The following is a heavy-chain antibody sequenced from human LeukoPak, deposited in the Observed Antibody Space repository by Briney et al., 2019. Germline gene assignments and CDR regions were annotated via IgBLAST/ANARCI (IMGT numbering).Heavy chain of an antibody. CDR2: LYTDGTT. Sequence: PRGSLRLSCVASGFSVSSNYLSWVRRAPGEGLEWVSLLYTDGTTYYASSVEGRFTISRDDSMNTIYLHMNSLRANDTAVYYCARGGVYYWNPRYWGQGTLVTVSS. V-gene: IGHV3-53*01. CDR1: GFSVSSNY. J-gene: IGHJ4*02. CDR3: ARGGVYYWNPRY. D-gene: IGHD1-20*01.